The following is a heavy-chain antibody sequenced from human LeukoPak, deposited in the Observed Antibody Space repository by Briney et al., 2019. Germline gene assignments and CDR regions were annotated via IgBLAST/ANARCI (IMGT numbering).Heavy chain of an antibody. CDR2: INPNSGGT. CDR1: GYTFTGYY. J-gene: IGHJ6*02. D-gene: IGHD1-7*01. CDR3: AREWITGTTNYYGMDV. Sequence: GASVKVSCKASGYTFTGYYMHWVRQAPGQGLEWMGWINPNSGGTGSAQKFQGRVTMTTDTSISTAYMELSRLRSDDTAVYYCAREWITGTTNYYGMDVWGQGTTVTVSS. V-gene: IGHV1-2*02.